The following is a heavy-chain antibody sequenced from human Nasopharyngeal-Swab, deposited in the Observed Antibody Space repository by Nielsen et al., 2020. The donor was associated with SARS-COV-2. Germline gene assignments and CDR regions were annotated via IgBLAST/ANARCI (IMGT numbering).Heavy chain of an antibody. CDR1: GGSISSYY. CDR2: MYNSGST. D-gene: IGHD5-24*01. V-gene: IGHV4-59*01. J-gene: IGHJ4*02. CDR3: ARDRQLYYFDY. Sequence: SETLSLTCKVAGGSISSYYWSWIRQAPGKGLEWIGYMYNSGSTTYNPSLKSRVTISVDMSKNQFSLRLSSVTAADTAIYYCARDRQLYYFDYWGQGTLVTVSS.